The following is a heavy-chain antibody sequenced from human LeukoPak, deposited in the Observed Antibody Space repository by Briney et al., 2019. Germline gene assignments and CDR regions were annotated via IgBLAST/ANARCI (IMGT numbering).Heavy chain of an antibody. V-gene: IGHV4-30-4*08. CDR3: ARVIRDSSGYFDAFDI. Sequence: SWIRQPPGKGLEWIGYIYYSGRTYYNPSLKSRVTISVDTSKNQFSLKLSSVTAADTAVYYCARVIRDSSGYFDAFDIWGQGTMVTVSS. D-gene: IGHD3-22*01. J-gene: IGHJ3*02. CDR2: IYYSGRT.